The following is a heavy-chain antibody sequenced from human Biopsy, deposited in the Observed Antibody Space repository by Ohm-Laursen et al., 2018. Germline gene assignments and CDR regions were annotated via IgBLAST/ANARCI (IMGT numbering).Heavy chain of an antibody. J-gene: IGHJ6*02. CDR2: VNTENGNT. Sequence: ASAKVSCKASGYTFPSYGISWVRQAPGQGLEWMGWVNTENGNTIYAQNLQGRVTMTADTSTSTAYMEVTSLRSDDTAVYYCARAKLEPVYYYYGMDVWGQGTTVTVSS. D-gene: IGHD1-1*01. V-gene: IGHV1-18*01. CDR3: ARAKLEPVYYYYGMDV. CDR1: GYTFPSYG.